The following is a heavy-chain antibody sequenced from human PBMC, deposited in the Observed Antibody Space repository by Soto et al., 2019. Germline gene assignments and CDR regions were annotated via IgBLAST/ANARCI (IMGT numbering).Heavy chain of an antibody. CDR1: GYTFTSYY. Sequence: GASVKASCKASGYTFTSYYMHWVRQAPGQGLEWMGIINPSGGSTSYAQKFQGRVTMTRDTSTSTVYMELSSLRSEDTAVYYCAKTTVLRHDAFDIWGQGTMVTVSS. J-gene: IGHJ3*02. CDR2: INPSGGST. D-gene: IGHD4-17*01. V-gene: IGHV1-46*03. CDR3: AKTTVLRHDAFDI.